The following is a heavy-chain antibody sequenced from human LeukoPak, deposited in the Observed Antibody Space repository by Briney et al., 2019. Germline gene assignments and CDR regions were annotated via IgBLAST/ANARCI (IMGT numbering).Heavy chain of an antibody. J-gene: IGHJ4*02. D-gene: IGHD4-17*01. CDR2: IIPILGIA. CDR3: ASLKDYGDYGIDY. V-gene: IGHV1-69*02. Sequence: ASVKVSCKASGGTFSSYTISWLRQAPGQGLEWMGRIIPILGIANYAQKFQGRFTITADKSTSTAYMELSSLRSEDTAVYYGASLKDYGDYGIDYWGQGTLVTVSS. CDR1: GGTFSSYT.